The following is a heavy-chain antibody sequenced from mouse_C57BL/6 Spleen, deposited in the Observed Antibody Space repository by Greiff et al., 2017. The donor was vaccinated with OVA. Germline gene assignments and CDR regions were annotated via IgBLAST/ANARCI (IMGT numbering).Heavy chain of an antibody. Sequence: QIQLQQPGAELVKPGASVKLSCKASGYTFTSYWMQWVKQRPGQGLEWIGEIDPSDSYTNYNQKFKGKATLTVDTSSSTAYMQLSSLTSEDSAVYYCALYDYDYWGQGTTLTVSS. CDR3: ALYDYDY. V-gene: IGHV1-50*01. J-gene: IGHJ2*01. CDR2: IDPSDSYT. CDR1: GYTFTSYW. D-gene: IGHD2-4*01.